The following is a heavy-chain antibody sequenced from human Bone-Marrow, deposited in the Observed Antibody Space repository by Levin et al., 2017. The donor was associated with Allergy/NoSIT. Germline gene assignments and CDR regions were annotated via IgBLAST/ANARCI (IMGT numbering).Heavy chain of an antibody. Sequence: GESLKISCTASGFTFGDYAMSWFRQAPGKGLEWVGFIRSKAYGGTTEYAASVKGRFTISRDDSKSIAYLQMNSLKTEDTAVYYCTRLVTGAATRNWFDPWGQGTLVTVSS. D-gene: IGHD2-15*01. V-gene: IGHV3-49*03. CDR1: GFTFGDYA. CDR3: TRLVTGAATRNWFDP. J-gene: IGHJ5*02. CDR2: IRSKAYGGTT.